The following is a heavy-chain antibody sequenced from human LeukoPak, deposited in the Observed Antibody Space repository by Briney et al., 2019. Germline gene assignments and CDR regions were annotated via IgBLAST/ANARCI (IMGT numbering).Heavy chain of an antibody. CDR2: IRYDGSNK. V-gene: IGHV3-30*02. J-gene: IGHJ4*02. CDR3: AKDDNYATTIDY. Sequence: GGSLRLSCEASGFIFSSYWMSWVRQAPGKGLEWVAFIRYDGSNKYYADSVKGRFTISRDNSKNTLYLQMNSLRAEDTAVYYCAKDDNYATTIDYWGQGTLVTVSS. CDR1: GFIFSSYW. D-gene: IGHD4-11*01.